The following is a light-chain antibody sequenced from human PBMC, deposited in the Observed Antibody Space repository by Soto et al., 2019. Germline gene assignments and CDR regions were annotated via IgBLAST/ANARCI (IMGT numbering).Light chain of an antibody. CDR2: KAS. Sequence: DIQMTQSPSTLPASVGDRVTITCRASQTIGDWLAWYQQKPGKVPKLLIYKASTLEVGVPSRFSGSGSGTEFTLTISSLQPDDFATYYCLLSHWTFGQGTKVEIK. J-gene: IGKJ1*01. CDR1: QTIGDW. V-gene: IGKV1-5*03. CDR3: LLSHWT.